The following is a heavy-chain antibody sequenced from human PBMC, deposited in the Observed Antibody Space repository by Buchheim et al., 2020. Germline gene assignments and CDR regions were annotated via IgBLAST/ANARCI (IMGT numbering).Heavy chain of an antibody. CDR1: GFTFSSYW. D-gene: IGHD3-10*01. J-gene: IGHJ6*02. V-gene: IGHV3-74*01. CDR3: ARDQGSGFYYYYYGMDV. Sequence: EVQLVESGGGLVQPGGSLRLSCAASGFTFSSYWIHWVRQAPGKGLVWVSRINSDGSSTSYADSVKGRFTISRDNAKNTLYLQMNSLRAEDTAVYYCARDQGSGFYYYYYGMDVWGQGTT. CDR2: INSDGSST.